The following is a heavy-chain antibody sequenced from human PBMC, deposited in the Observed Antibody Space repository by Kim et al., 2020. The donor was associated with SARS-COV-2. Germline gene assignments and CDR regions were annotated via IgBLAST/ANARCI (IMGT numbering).Heavy chain of an antibody. D-gene: IGHD7-27*01. Sequence: GGSLRLSCTASGFTFGDYAMSWVRQAPGKGLEWVGFIRSKAYGGTTEYAASVKGRFTISRDDSKSISYLQMNSLKAEDTAVYYCTRVGNCWGSGYYYYMDVWGKGTTVTVSS. CDR3: TRVGNCWGSGYYYYMDV. V-gene: IGHV3-49*04. J-gene: IGHJ6*03. CDR1: GFTFGDYA. CDR2: IRSKAYGGTT.